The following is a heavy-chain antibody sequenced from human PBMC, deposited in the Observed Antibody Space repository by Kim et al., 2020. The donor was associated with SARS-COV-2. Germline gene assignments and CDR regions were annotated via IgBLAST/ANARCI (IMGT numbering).Heavy chain of an antibody. CDR1: GGSISSGSYY. CDR3: ARDSGGITGT. D-gene: IGHD1-20*01. V-gene: IGHV4-61*02. CDR2: IYTSGST. J-gene: IGHJ3*01. Sequence: SETLSLTCTVSGGSISSGSYYWSWIRQPAGKGLEWIGRIYTSGSTNYNPSLKSRVTISVDMSKNQFSLKLSSVTAADTAVYYCARDSGGITGTWGQGTMVTVSS.